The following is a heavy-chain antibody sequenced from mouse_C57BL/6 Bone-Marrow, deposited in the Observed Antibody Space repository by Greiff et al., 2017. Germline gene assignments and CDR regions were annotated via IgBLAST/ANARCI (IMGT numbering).Heavy chain of an antibody. D-gene: IGHD2-4*01. V-gene: IGHV1-64*01. CDR2: IHPNSGST. CDR3: TRGGDGYDYVRGWFAY. Sequence: QVQLQQPGAELVKPGASVKLSCKASGYTFTSYWMHWVKQRPGQGLEWIGMIHPNSGSTNYNEKFKSKATLTVDKYSCTAYMQLSSLPSEDSAVYYGTRGGDGYDYVRGWFAYWGQGTLVTVSA. J-gene: IGHJ3*01. CDR1: GYTFTSYW.